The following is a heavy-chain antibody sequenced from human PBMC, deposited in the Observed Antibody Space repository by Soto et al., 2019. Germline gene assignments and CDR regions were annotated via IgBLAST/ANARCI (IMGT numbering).Heavy chain of an antibody. CDR2: ISGSSDRT. CDR3: RWSWT. V-gene: IGHV3-23*01. CDR1: GFTIRNYA. J-gene: IGHJ3*01. Sequence: GGSLRLSCAASGFTIRNYAMSWVRQAPGKALEWVSGISGSSDRTYYADSVKGRFTISKDTSSNTLYLQMNSLRVEDTAVYHCRWSWTWGQGTMVTVSS. D-gene: IGHD2-8*01.